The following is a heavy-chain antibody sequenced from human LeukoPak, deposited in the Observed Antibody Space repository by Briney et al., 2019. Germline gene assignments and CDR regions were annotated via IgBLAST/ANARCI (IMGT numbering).Heavy chain of an antibody. V-gene: IGHV4-38-2*02. CDR3: AGSGYAYSSGSRLGGILDYFDY. Sequence: SETLSLTCTVSGYSISSGYYWGWIRQPPGKGLEWIGSIYHSGSTYYNPSLKSRVTISVDTSKNQFSLKLSSVTAADTAVYYCAGSGYAYSSGSRLGGILDYFDYWGQGTLVTVSS. CDR2: IYHSGST. J-gene: IGHJ4*02. D-gene: IGHD3-10*01. CDR1: GYSISSGYY.